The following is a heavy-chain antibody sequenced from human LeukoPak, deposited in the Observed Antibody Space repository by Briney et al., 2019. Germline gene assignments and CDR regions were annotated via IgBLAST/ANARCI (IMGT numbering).Heavy chain of an antibody. J-gene: IGHJ3*02. Sequence: SETLSLTCAVYGGSFSGYYWSWIRQPPEKGLEWIGEIKHSGSTNYNPSLKSRVIISIDTSKNQFSLKLSSVTAADTAVYYCARFYYDSSGYPARDAFDIWGQGTMVTVSS. D-gene: IGHD3-22*01. CDR2: IKHSGST. CDR3: ARFYYDSSGYPARDAFDI. CDR1: GGSFSGYY. V-gene: IGHV4-34*01.